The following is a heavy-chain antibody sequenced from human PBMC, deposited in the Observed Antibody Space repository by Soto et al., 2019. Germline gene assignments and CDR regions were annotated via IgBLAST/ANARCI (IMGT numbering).Heavy chain of an antibody. J-gene: IGHJ5*01. Sequence: GGSLRLSCAASGFTFSDYYMSWIRQAPGKGLEWVSYISSSGSTIYYADSVKGRFTVSRDNSKTSLYLQMNSLRTEDTALYYCAKGGAAGGMDSWGQGTLVTVSS. D-gene: IGHD6-13*01. CDR1: GFTFSDYY. V-gene: IGHV3-11*01. CDR3: AKGGAAGGMDS. CDR2: ISSSGSTI.